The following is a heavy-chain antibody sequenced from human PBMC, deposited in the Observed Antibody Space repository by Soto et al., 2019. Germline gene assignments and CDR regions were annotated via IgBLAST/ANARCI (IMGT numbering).Heavy chain of an antibody. J-gene: IGHJ5*02. CDR3: AREFCSGANCYTYYFDP. CDR1: GLTFNRYW. D-gene: IGHD2-15*01. CDR2: INTDGSNT. V-gene: IGHV3-74*01. Sequence: GGSLRLSCAASGLTFNRYWIHWVRHAPGKGLVWVSHINTDGSNTNYADSVKGRFTISRDNAKSTLFLQMNSLRDEETAGYYCAREFCSGANCYTYYFDPWGQGIPVTVSS.